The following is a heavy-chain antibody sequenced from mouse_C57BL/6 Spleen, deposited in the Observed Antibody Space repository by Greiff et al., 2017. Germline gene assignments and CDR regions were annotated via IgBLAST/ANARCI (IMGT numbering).Heavy chain of an antibody. CDR2: ILPGSGST. Sequence: VQLQQPGAELMKPGASVKLSCKATGYTFTGYWIEWVKQRPGHGLEWIGEILPGSGSTNYNEKFKGKATVTADKSSNTAYMQLSSLTTEDSAFYDCTREDCCGSSYSDFDYWGQGTTLTVSS. V-gene: IGHV1-9*01. J-gene: IGHJ2*01. CDR1: GYTFTGYW. D-gene: IGHD1-1*01. CDR3: TREDCCGSSYSDFDY.